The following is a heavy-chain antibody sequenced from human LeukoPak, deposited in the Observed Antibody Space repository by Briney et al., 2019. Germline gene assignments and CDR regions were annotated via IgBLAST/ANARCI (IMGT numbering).Heavy chain of an antibody. J-gene: IGHJ4*02. CDR1: GGSISSYY. V-gene: IGHV4-59*01. Sequence: SGTLSLTCTVSGGSISSYYWSWIRQPPGKGLEWIGYIYYSGSTNYNPSLKSRVTISVDTSKNQFSLKLSSVAAADTAVYYCARGVRDIAVAGIYFDYWGQGTLVTVSS. CDR2: IYYSGST. CDR3: ARGVRDIAVAGIYFDY. D-gene: IGHD6-19*01.